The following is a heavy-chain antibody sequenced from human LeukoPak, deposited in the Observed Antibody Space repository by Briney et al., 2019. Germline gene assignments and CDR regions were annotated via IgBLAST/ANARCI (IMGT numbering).Heavy chain of an antibody. CDR1: GFTFSSYS. J-gene: IGHJ4*02. CDR2: ISSSSSYI. D-gene: IGHD4-17*01. CDR3: ARVSPNTVTTLQYFDY. V-gene: IGHV3-21*01. Sequence: GGSLRLSCAASGFTFSSYSMNWVRQAPGKGLESVSSISSSSSYIYYADSVKGRFTISRDNAKNSLYLQMNSLRAEDTAVYYCARVSPNTVTTLQYFDYWGQGTLVTVSS.